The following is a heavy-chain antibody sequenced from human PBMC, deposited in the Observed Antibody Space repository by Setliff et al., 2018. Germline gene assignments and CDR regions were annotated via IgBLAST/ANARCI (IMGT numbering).Heavy chain of an antibody. Sequence: PGGSLRLSCAASGFTFSGSAVHWVRQASGKGLEWVGRIRRNADNRAPIYAASVKGRFTISRDDSKNTAYLQMNSLKIEDTAIYYCLKGGWGATFHSWGQGTLVTVSS. V-gene: IGHV3-73*01. CDR1: GFTFSGSA. CDR3: LKGGWGATFHS. CDR2: IRRNADNRAP. D-gene: IGHD1-26*01. J-gene: IGHJ5*01.